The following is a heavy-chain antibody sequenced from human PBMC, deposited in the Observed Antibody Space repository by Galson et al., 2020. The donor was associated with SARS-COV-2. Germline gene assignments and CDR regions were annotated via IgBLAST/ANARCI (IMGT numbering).Heavy chain of an antibody. CDR1: GFTFNNYA. CDR3: AKLQQQLVPRSGAFDI. Sequence: GSLRLSCVASGFTFNNYAMSWVRQAPGKGLEWVTCTSGSGGSTYYADSGKGRFTMSRDNSKNTLYLQMNSLRDEDTAVYYCAKLQQQLVPRSGAFDIWGQGTMVTVSS. D-gene: IGHD6-13*01. V-gene: IGHV3-23*01. CDR2: TSGSGGST. J-gene: IGHJ3*02.